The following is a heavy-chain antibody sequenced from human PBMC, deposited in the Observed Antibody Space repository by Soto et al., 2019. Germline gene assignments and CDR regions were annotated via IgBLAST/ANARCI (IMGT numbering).Heavy chain of an antibody. CDR2: IYPGGSDT. Sequence: GESLNISCKACGYTFSNYIIALLHQTREKGLEWMGIIYPGGSDTRYSPSFHGQVTISANQAITTAYLQWSSLKASDTAMYYCARPRHDYGKYYLDYWGQGALVTVSS. V-gene: IGHV5-51*07. J-gene: IGHJ4*02. CDR3: ARPRHDYGKYYLDY. CDR1: GYTFSNYI. D-gene: IGHD4-17*01.